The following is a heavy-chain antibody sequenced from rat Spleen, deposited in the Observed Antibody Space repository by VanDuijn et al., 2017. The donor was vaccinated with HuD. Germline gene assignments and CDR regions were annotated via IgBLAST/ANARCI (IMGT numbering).Heavy chain of an antibody. Sequence: EVQLQESGPGLVKPSQSLSLTCSVTGYPITSSYRWNWIRKFPGNKLEWMGHLNSAGTTSYNPSLKSRISITRDTSKNQFFLQVNSVSTEDTATYYCATEDYGLTGFAYWGQGTLVTVSS. CDR3: ATEDYGLTGFAY. D-gene: IGHD1-3*01. CDR1: GYPITSSYR. V-gene: IGHV3-3*01. CDR2: LNSAGTT. J-gene: IGHJ3*01.